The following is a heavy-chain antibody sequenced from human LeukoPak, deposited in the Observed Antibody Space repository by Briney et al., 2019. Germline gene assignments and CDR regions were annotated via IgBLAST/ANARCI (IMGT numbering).Heavy chain of an antibody. CDR2: TSGSGGST. D-gene: IGHD6-19*01. Sequence: GGSLRLSCAASGFTFSSYAMSWVRQAPGKGLEWVSATSGSGGSTYYADSVKGRFTISRDNSKNTLYLQMNSLRAEDTAVYYCAKVEQWLVHYYFDYWGQGTLVTVSS. CDR3: AKVEQWLVHYYFDY. CDR1: GFTFSSYA. V-gene: IGHV3-23*01. J-gene: IGHJ4*02.